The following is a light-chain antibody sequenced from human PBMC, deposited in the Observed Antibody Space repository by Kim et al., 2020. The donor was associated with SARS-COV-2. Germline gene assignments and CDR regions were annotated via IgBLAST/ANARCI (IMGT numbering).Light chain of an antibody. V-gene: IGKV1-17*03. CDR3: LQYSDYPPT. Sequence: DSVGDRVTITCRASQGITNYLAWFQQKPGKVPKRLIYAASSLQSGVPSRFIGSGFGTEFTLTICSLQPEDLATYYCLQYSDYPPTFGGGTKVDIK. CDR2: AAS. J-gene: IGKJ4*02. CDR1: QGITNY.